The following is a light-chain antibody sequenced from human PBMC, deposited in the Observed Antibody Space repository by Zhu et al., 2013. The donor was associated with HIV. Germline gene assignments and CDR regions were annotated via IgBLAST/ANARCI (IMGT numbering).Light chain of an antibody. V-gene: IGLV1-40*01. CDR1: SSNIGAGYD. J-gene: IGLJ1*01. Sequence: QSVLTQPPSVSGAPGQRVTISCTGSSSNIGAGYDVQWYQQVPGTAPKLLIQGNSNRPSGVPDRFSGSKSGTSASLAITGLQAEDEAVYYCSSYTGSSTYVFGTGTKVTVL. CDR3: SSYTGSSTYV. CDR2: GNS.